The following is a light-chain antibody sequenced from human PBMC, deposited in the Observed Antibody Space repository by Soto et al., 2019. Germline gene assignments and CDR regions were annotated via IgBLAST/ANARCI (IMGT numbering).Light chain of an antibody. J-gene: IGKJ1*01. CDR1: QSVNSIY. CDR3: QQYGSSGT. Sequence: EIVMTQSPATLSVSLGERATLSCRASQSVNSIYLAWYQQRPGQAPRLLIYGASSRATGIPDRFSGSGSGTDFTLTISRLEPEDFAVYYCQQYGSSGTFGQGTKVDIK. CDR2: GAS. V-gene: IGKV3-20*01.